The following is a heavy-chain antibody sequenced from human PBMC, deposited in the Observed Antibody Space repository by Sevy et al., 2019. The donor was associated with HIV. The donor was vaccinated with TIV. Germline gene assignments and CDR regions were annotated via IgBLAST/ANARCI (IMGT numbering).Heavy chain of an antibody. J-gene: IGHJ4*02. CDR1: GDSISSYY. Sequence: SETLSLTCTVSGDSISSYYWSWIRQPAGKGLEWIGRIYTSGSTNYNPSLKSRVTMSVDTSKNQFSLKLSSVTAADTAVYYCAREGRITIFGVKKYYFDYWGQGTLVTVSS. V-gene: IGHV4-4*07. CDR2: IYTSGST. D-gene: IGHD3-3*01. CDR3: AREGRITIFGVKKYYFDY.